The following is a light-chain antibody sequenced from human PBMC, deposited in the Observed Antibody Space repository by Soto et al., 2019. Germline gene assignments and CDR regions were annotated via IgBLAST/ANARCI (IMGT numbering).Light chain of an antibody. V-gene: IGLV1-47*01. J-gene: IGLJ1*01. CDR2: RNN. CDR3: AAWDDSLNGLYV. Sequence: QSVLTQAPSGSGAPGHGVTIFCSGSSSNIGSNYVYWYQHLPGAAPKLLIYRNNERPSGVPDRFSGSKSGTSASLAISGLRSDDEADYYCAAWDDSLNGLYVFGTGTKVTVL. CDR1: SSNIGSNY.